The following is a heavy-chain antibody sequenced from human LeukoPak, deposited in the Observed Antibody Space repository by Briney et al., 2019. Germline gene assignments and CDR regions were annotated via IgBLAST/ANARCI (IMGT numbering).Heavy chain of an antibody. CDR1: GFTFSSYS. V-gene: IGHV3-48*04. D-gene: IGHD5-12*01. J-gene: IGHJ4*02. Sequence: PGGSLRLSCAASGFTFSSYSMNWVRQAPGKGLEWVSYISSSSSTIYYADSVKGRFTISRDNAKNSLCLQMNSLRAEDTAVYYCARDFIVATIEFDYWGQGTLVTVSS. CDR3: ARDFIVATIEFDY. CDR2: ISSSSSTI.